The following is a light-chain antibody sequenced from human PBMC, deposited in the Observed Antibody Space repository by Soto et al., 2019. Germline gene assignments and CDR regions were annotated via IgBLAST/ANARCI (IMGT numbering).Light chain of an antibody. CDR3: SSFSSTSTLYV. Sequence: QSALGQPSAVSGSPGQSITISCTGTNSDVGGHNYVSWYQHHPGKAPKLMIYEVSNRPSGVSNRFSGSKSGNKASLTISGLQAGDEADHHCSSFSSTSTLYVFGTGTKVTVL. CDR2: EVS. CDR1: NSDVGGHNY. V-gene: IGLV2-14*01. J-gene: IGLJ1*01.